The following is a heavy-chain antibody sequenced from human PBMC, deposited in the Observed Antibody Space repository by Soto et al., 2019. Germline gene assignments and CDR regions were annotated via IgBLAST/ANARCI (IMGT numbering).Heavy chain of an antibody. Sequence: ASVKVSCKASGYTFTGYYMHWVRQAPGQGLEWMGWINPNSGGTNYAQKFQGWVTMTRDTSISTAYMELSRLRSDDTAVYYCARDRGYSSGWYEYWGQGTLVTVSS. CDR2: INPNSGGT. CDR3: ARDRGYSSGWYEY. CDR1: GYTFTGYY. J-gene: IGHJ4*02. V-gene: IGHV1-2*04. D-gene: IGHD6-19*01.